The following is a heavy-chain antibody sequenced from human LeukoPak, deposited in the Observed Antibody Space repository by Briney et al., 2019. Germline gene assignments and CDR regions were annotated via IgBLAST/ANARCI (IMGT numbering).Heavy chain of an antibody. V-gene: IGHV3-23*01. D-gene: IGHD6-13*01. CDR2: ISGGGGNK. Sequence: GGSLRLSCAASGFTFSSYAMSWVRQPPGKGLNWVSSISGGGGNKYYADSVKGRFTVSRDNSKNTLYLQMNSLRAEDTAVYYCARDWPSEWQHLPDFDAVDIWGQGTMVTVSS. CDR1: GFTFSSYA. J-gene: IGHJ3*02. CDR3: ARDWPSEWQHLPDFDAVDI.